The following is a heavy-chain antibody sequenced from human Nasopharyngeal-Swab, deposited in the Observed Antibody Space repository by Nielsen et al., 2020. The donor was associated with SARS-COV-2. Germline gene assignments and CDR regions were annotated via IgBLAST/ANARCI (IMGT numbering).Heavy chain of an antibody. Sequence: VRQMPGKGLEWMGRIDPSDSYTNYSPSFQGHVTISADKSISTAYLQWSSLKASDTAMYYCATSYCYGSGSYYTFSYYYGMDVWGQGTTVTVSS. J-gene: IGHJ6*02. CDR2: IDPSDSYT. V-gene: IGHV5-10-1*01. D-gene: IGHD3-10*01. CDR3: ATSYCYGSGSYYTFSYYYGMDV.